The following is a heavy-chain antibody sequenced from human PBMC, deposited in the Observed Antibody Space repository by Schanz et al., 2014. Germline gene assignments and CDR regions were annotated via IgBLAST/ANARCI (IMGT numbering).Heavy chain of an antibody. CDR1: GFDFNSYS. V-gene: IGHV3-48*04. CDR2: IATSSSTR. D-gene: IGHD3-16*02. Sequence: EGQLAESGGGLVQPGGSLRLSCAASGFDFNSYSMNWVRQAPGKGLEWLSYIATSSSTRHYADSVKGRFTISRDNAKKTLSLQMISLRAEDTAIYFCTRSYYDFSWGSYRFRAFDMWGQGTTVIVSS. J-gene: IGHJ3*02. CDR3: TRSYYDFSWGSYRFRAFDM.